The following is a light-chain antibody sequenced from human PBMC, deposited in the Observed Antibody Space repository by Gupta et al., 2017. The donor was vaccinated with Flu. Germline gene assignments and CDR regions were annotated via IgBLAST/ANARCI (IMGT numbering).Light chain of an antibody. CDR3: MQALQTPIT. CDR2: LGS. J-gene: IGKJ5*01. Sequence: DIVMTQSPLSLTVTPGEPASISCRSSQSLLHSNGYNYLYWYLQKPGQSPQLLIYLGSNRASGVPDRFSGSGAGTDFTRKISRVEAEDVGVYYCMQALQTPITFGQGTRLEIK. V-gene: IGKV2-28*01. CDR1: QSLLHSNGYNY.